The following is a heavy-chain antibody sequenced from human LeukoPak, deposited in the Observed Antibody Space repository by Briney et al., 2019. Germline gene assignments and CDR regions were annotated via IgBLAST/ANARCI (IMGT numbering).Heavy chain of an antibody. CDR1: GFTFSSYA. Sequence: PGGSPRLSCAASGFTFSSYAMHWVRQAPGKGLEWVAVISYDGSNKYYADSVKGRFTISRDNSKNTLYLQMNSLRAEDTAVYYCARGGDIVVVPAATLHAVKDYWGQGTLVTVSS. J-gene: IGHJ4*02. CDR2: ISYDGSNK. V-gene: IGHV3-30-3*01. CDR3: ARGGDIVVVPAATLHAVKDY. D-gene: IGHD2-2*01.